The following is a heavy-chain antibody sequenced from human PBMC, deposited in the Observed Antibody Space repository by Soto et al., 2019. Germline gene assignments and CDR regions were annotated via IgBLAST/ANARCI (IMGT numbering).Heavy chain of an antibody. V-gene: IGHV1-8*01. CDR2: MNPNSGNT. CDR3: ARQYCSGGSCYLDY. Sequence: QVQLVQSGAEVKKPGASVKVSCKASGYTFTSYDINWVRQATGQGLEWMGWMNPNSGNTGYAQKFQSRATMTRNTSISTAYMELSSLRSEDTAVYYCARQYCSGGSCYLDYWGQGTLVTVSS. CDR1: GYTFTSYD. D-gene: IGHD2-15*01. J-gene: IGHJ4*02.